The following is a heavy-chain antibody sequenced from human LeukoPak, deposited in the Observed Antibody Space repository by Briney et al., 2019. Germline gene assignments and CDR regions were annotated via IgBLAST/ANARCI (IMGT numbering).Heavy chain of an antibody. D-gene: IGHD6-13*01. CDR3: ARIPTYSSSRQLDY. J-gene: IGHJ4*02. Sequence: GGSLRLSCAASGFTFRNYEMNWVRQAPGKGLEWVSYISSSGSAVYYADSVKDRFTISRDNAKNSLYLQVNSLRAEDTAVYYCARIPTYSSSRQLDYWGQGTLVTASS. V-gene: IGHV3-48*03. CDR2: ISSSGSAV. CDR1: GFTFRNYE.